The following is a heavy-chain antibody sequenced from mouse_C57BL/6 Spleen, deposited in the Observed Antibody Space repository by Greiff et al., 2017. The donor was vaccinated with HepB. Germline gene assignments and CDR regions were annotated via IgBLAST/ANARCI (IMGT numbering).Heavy chain of an antibody. CDR1: GYAFSSYW. CDR3: AREGTGAWFAY. Sequence: LVESGAELVKPGASVKISCKASGYAFSSYWMNWVKQRPGKGLEWIGQIYPGDGDTNYNGKFKGKATLTADKSSSTAYMQLSSLTSEDSAVYFCAREGTGAWFAYWGQGTLVTVSA. V-gene: IGHV1-80*01. CDR2: IYPGDGDT. D-gene: IGHD4-1*01. J-gene: IGHJ3*01.